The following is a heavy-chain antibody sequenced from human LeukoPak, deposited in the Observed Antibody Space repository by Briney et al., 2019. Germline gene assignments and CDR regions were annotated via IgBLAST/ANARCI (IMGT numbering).Heavy chain of an antibody. V-gene: IGHV4-61*01. CDR1: GGSVSSGSYY. CDR2: IYYTGNT. Sequence: SETLSLTCTVSGGSVSSGSYYWSWIRQLPGKSLEWIGYIYYTGNTNYNPSLKSRVTISMDTSKNQFSLNLSSVTAADTAVYYCARDRTDIVATSHFDYWGQGTLVTVSS. J-gene: IGHJ4*02. CDR3: ARDRTDIVATSHFDY. D-gene: IGHD5-12*01.